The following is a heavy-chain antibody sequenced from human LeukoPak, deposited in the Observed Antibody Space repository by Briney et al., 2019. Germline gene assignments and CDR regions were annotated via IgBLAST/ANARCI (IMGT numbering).Heavy chain of an antibody. V-gene: IGHV5-51*01. CDR2: IYPGDSDT. Sequence: GESLKISCKGSGYSFTSYWIGWVRQMPGKGLEWMGIIYPGDSDTRYSPSFQGQVTISADKSISTAYLQWSSLKASDTAMYYCARRRHLGWLWYNAWDVWGQGTTVTVSS. CDR3: ARRRHLGWLWYNAWDV. J-gene: IGHJ6*02. CDR1: GYSFTSYW. D-gene: IGHD3-3*01.